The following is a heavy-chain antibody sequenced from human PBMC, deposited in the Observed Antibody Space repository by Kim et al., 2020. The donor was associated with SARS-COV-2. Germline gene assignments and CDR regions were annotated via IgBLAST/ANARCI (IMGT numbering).Heavy chain of an antibody. J-gene: IGHJ4*02. Sequence: GGSLRLSCGASGFTFSSYGMHWVRQGPGKGLEWVALISPDGNNKYYADSVKGRLIISRDNSKNTLYLQMNSLRVEDTAVYYCAKVLILGATVSVLDYWGQGTLVTVSS. CDR1: GFTFSSYG. CDR3: AKVLILGATVSVLDY. V-gene: IGHV3-30*18. D-gene: IGHD1-26*01. CDR2: ISPDGNNK.